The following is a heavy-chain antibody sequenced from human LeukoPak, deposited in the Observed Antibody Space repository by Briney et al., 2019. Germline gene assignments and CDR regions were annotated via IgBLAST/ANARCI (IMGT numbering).Heavy chain of an antibody. Sequence: GGSLRLSCAASGFTFSSYSMNWVRQAPGKGLEWVSSISSSSSYIYYADSVKGRFTISRDNSKNTLYLQMNSLRAEDTAVYYCARENQLLYTGFDYWGQGTLVTVSS. J-gene: IGHJ4*02. CDR1: GFTFSSYS. CDR3: ARENQLLYTGFDY. V-gene: IGHV3-21*01. D-gene: IGHD2-2*02. CDR2: ISSSSSYI.